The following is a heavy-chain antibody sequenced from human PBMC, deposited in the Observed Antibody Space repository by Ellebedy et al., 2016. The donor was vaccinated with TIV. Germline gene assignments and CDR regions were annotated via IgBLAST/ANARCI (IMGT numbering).Heavy chain of an antibody. CDR1: GYTFTASY. CDR2: INPNSGGT. CDR3: ARDLSVNWFDP. D-gene: IGHD5/OR15-5a*01. Sequence: AASVKVSCKASGYTFTASYSHWVRQAPGQGLEWMGWINPNSGGTTYAQSFQGRLTMTRDTSINTAYMELRRLRSDDTAVYYCARDLSVNWFDPWGQGTLVTVSS. J-gene: IGHJ5*02. V-gene: IGHV1-2*02.